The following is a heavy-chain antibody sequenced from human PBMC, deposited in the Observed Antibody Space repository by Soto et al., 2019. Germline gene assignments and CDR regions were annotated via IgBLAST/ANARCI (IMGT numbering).Heavy chain of an antibody. J-gene: IGHJ6*02. CDR2: ISAYNGDT. D-gene: IGHD7-27*01. V-gene: IGHV1-18*01. CDR1: GYTFTGYG. CDR3: ARAGDPPYYGMDV. Sequence: QIHRVQSGAEVKKSGASVEVSCKASGYTFTGYGISWVRQAPGQGLEWMGWISAYNGDTKYAQKFQGRVAMTTDTSTTTAYMELRSLRSDDTAVYYCARAGDPPYYGMDVWGQGTRVTVSS.